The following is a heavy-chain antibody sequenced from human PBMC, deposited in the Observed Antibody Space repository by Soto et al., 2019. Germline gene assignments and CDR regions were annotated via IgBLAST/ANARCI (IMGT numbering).Heavy chain of an antibody. V-gene: IGHV3-30-3*01. J-gene: IGHJ4*02. CDR2: ISYDGSNK. D-gene: IGHD4-17*01. Sequence: VGSLRLSCAASGFTFSSYAMHWVRQAPGKGLEWVAVISYDGSNKYYADSVKGRFTISRDNSKNTLYLQMNSLRAEDTAVYYCARLYGDYAHGDYWGQGTLVTVSS. CDR3: ARLYGDYAHGDY. CDR1: GFTFSSYA.